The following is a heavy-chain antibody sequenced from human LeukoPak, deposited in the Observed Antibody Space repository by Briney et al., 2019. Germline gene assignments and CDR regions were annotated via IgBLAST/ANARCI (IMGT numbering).Heavy chain of an antibody. D-gene: IGHD2-15*01. CDR1: GFTFSSYA. V-gene: IGHV3-23*01. CDR2: VSGGGDSI. CDR3: AKLLAAAGGYFDY. Sequence: GGSLRPSCEASGFTFSSYAMSWVRQAPGKGLEWVSAVSGGGDSIYYADPVKGQFTISRDNSKNTLYLQMNSLRAEDTAIYFCAKLLAAAGGYFDYWGQGTLVTVSS. J-gene: IGHJ4*02.